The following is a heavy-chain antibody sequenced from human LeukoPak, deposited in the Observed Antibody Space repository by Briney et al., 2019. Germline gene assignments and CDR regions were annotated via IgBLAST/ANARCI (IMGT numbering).Heavy chain of an antibody. CDR2: IKQDGSEK. CDR1: GFTFSSHW. J-gene: IGHJ4*02. V-gene: IGHV3-7*03. CDR3: ASGLELDY. Sequence: PGGSLRLSCAASGFTFSSHWMRWVRQAPGKGLEWVANIKQDGSEKNYVDSVKGRFTISRDNAKNSLYLQMNSLRAEDTAVYYCASGLELDYWGQGTLVTVSS.